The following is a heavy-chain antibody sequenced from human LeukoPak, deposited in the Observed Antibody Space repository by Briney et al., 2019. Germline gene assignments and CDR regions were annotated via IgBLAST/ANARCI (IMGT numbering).Heavy chain of an antibody. D-gene: IGHD3-22*01. CDR3: APRAYFDSSGYSPTSGYFDL. CDR2: IYSNGIT. J-gene: IGHJ2*01. V-gene: IGHV4-4*08. Sequence: SETLSLTCTVSGGSILSYYWNWIRQSPGKGLEWLGYIYSNGITNYSPSLRSRGTISIATSKNQFSLRLASVTAADTAIYYCAPRAYFDSSGYSPTSGYFDLWGRGTLVTVSS. CDR1: GGSILSYY.